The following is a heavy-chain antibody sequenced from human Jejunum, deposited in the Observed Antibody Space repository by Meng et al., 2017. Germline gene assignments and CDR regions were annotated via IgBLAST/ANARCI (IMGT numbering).Heavy chain of an antibody. D-gene: IGHD3-10*01. V-gene: IGHV4-31*03. J-gene: IGHJ5*02. CDR3: ARDRFSSGSSNWFDP. Sequence: QGRLQESGPGLVKPSQTLSLTCTVSGGSISRGFYYWNWIRQHSGKGLEWIGYISYSGSTYYNPSLKSRVTISLDTSKNQFSLNLSSVTAADTAVYYCARDRFSSGSSNWFDPWGQGTLVTVSS. CDR1: GGSISRGFYY. CDR2: ISYSGST.